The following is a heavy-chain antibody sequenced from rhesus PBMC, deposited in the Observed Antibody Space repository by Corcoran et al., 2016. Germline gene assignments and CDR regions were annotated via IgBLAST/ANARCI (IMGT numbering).Heavy chain of an antibody. Sequence: QVKLPESGPGVVNPSETLSLTCSVSGGHISSSYWWSWILQSPGKGLEWIGGIYGSGGSTEYNPSLKSRVTISIDTSKKQVSLKLSSVTAADTAVYYCARHRGGGFDVWGPGVLVTVSS. CDR3: ARHRGGGFDV. D-gene: IGHD2-39*01. CDR2: IYGSGGST. CDR1: GGHISSSYW. V-gene: IGHV4-93*02. J-gene: IGHJ5-1*01.